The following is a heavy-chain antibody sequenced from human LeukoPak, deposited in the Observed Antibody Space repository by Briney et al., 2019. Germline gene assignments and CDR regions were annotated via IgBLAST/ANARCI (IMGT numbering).Heavy chain of an antibody. V-gene: IGHV3-74*01. Sequence: GGSLRLSCAASGFTFSSYGMHWVRQAPGKGLVWVSRINSDGSTTTYADSVKGRFTISRDNAKNTLYLQMSSLRAEDTAVYYCVRSHPLDYWGQGTLVTVSS. CDR2: INSDGSTT. D-gene: IGHD1-14*01. CDR3: VRSHPLDY. CDR1: GFTFSSYG. J-gene: IGHJ4*02.